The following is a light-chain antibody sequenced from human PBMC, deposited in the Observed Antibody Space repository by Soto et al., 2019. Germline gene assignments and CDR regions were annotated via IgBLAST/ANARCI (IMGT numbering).Light chain of an antibody. CDR3: FLLYSGVVV. V-gene: IGLV7-46*01. Sequence: QAVVTQEPSLTVSPGGTVTLTCGSSTGAVTSGHYPYWFQQKPGQAPTTLIYETRNKHSWTPARFSGSLLGGKAALTLSGAQPEDEADYFCFLLYSGVVVFGGGTKVTVL. CDR2: ETR. J-gene: IGLJ2*01. CDR1: TGAVTSGHY.